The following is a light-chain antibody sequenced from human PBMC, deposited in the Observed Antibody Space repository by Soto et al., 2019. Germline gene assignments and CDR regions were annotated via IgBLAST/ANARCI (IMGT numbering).Light chain of an antibody. V-gene: IGLV2-11*01. CDR3: CSYAGSPSYV. CDR1: SSDVGGYNY. CDR2: DVS. J-gene: IGLJ1*01. Sequence: QSALTQPRSVSGSPGQSVTISCTGTSSDVGGYNYVSWYQQHPGKAPKVMIYDVSERPSGVPDRFSGSKSGNTASLTISGLQAEDEDDYYCCSYAGSPSYVFGTGTKVTVL.